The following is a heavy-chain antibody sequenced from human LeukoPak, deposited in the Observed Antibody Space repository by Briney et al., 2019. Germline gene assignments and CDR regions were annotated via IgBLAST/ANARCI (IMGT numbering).Heavy chain of an antibody. CDR1: GYTFTSYY. Sequence: ASVKVSCKASGYTFTSYYMHWVRQASGQGLEWMGWINPNSGGANYAQKFQGRVTMTRDMSTSTVYMELSSLRSEDTAVYYCARGGRYYYDSSATTYDYWGQGTLVTVSS. V-gene: IGHV1-2*02. J-gene: IGHJ4*02. CDR2: INPNSGGA. D-gene: IGHD3-22*01. CDR3: ARGGRYYYDSSATTYDY.